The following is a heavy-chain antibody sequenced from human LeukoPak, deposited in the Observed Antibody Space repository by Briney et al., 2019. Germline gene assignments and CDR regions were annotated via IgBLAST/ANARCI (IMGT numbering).Heavy chain of an antibody. CDR2: INHSGST. CDR1: GGSFSGYY. D-gene: IGHD3-22*01. V-gene: IGHV4-34*01. CDR3: ARVNYYDSSGYYYLYFDY. J-gene: IGHJ4*02. Sequence: SETLSLSCAVYGGSFSGYYWSWIRQPPGKGLEWIGEINHSGSTNYNPSLKSRVTISVDTSKNQFSLKLSSVTAADTAVYYCARVNYYDSSGYYYLYFDYWGQGTLVTVSS.